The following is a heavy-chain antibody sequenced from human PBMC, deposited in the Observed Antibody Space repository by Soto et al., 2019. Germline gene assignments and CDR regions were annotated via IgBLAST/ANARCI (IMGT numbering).Heavy chain of an antibody. J-gene: IGHJ3*02. V-gene: IGHV4-31*03. CDR1: GGSISSGGYY. CDR2: IYYSGST. Sequence: SETLSLTCTVSGGSISSGGYYWSWIRQHPGKGLEWIGYIYYSGSTYYNPSLKSRVTISVDTSKNQFSLKLSSVTAADTAVYYCARVNSGSYYGAFDISGQRTIVTVSS. D-gene: IGHD1-26*01. CDR3: ARVNSGSYYGAFDI.